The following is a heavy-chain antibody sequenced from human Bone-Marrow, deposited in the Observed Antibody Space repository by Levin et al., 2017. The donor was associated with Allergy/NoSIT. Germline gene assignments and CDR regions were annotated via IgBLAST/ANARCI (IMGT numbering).Heavy chain of an antibody. CDR2: IRPYNGDT. CDR1: GYIFTQYT. V-gene: IGHV1-18*01. J-gene: IGHJ4*02. Sequence: ASVKVSCKPSGYIFTQYTISWVRQAPGQGLEGMGWIRPYNGDTDFAQKFRGRLILTTDASTTTAYMELTSLTSDDAAMYYCAGDDTLRGRTIDYWGQGTLVTVSS. D-gene: IGHD1-1*01. CDR3: AGDDTLRGRTIDY.